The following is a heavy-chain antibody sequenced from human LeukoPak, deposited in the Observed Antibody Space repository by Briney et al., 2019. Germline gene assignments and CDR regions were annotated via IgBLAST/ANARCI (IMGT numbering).Heavy chain of an antibody. CDR1: GYTFTSYA. V-gene: IGHV1-3*01. CDR3: ARNGGGSSSWKYYYYGMDV. D-gene: IGHD6-13*01. J-gene: IGHJ6*02. Sequence: GASVKVSCKASGYTFTSYAMHWVRQAPGQRLEWMGWINAGNGNTKYSQKFQGRVTITRDTSASTAYMELSSLRSEDTAVYYCARNGGGSSSWKYYYYGMDVWGQGTTVTVSS. CDR2: INAGNGNT.